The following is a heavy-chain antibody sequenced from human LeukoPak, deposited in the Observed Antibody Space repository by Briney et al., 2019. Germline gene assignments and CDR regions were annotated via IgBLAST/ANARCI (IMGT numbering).Heavy chain of an antibody. D-gene: IGHD6-13*01. CDR3: ARDQPLIAAAGNWFDP. CDR1: GFTFSSYG. Sequence: GGSLRLSCAASGFTFSSYGMHWVRQAPGKGLEWVAVISYDGSNKYYADSVKGRFTISRDNSKNTLYLQMNSLRAEDTAVYYCARDQPLIAAAGNWFDPWGQGTLVTVSS. CDR2: ISYDGSNK. J-gene: IGHJ5*02. V-gene: IGHV3-30*03.